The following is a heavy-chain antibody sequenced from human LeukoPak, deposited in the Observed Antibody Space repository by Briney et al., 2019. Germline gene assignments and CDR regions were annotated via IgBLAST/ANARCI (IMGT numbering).Heavy chain of an antibody. Sequence: PSETLSLTCAVYGGSFSGYYGSWIRQPPGKGLEWIGEINHSGSTNYNPSLKSRVTISVDTSKNQLSLKLSSVTAADTAVYYCARWYYDILTGPGGMGYWGQGTLVTVSS. CDR3: ARWYYDILTGPGGMGY. CDR1: GGSFSGYY. J-gene: IGHJ4*02. V-gene: IGHV4-34*01. D-gene: IGHD3-9*01. CDR2: INHSGST.